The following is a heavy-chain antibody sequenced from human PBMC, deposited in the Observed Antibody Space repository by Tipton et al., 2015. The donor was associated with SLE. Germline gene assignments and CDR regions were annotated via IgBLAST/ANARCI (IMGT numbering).Heavy chain of an antibody. V-gene: IGHV4-31*03. CDR2: TSYSGST. CDR3: ARSSGNYYFYMDV. Sequence: TLSLTCTVSGGSMNSVPYSWTWIRQHPGKGLEWLGYTSYSGSTSYNPSLKSRLTISADTSKNQFSLKLSSVTAADTAVYYCARSSGNYYFYMDVWGRGTTVTVSS. CDR1: GGSMNSVPYS. J-gene: IGHJ6*03.